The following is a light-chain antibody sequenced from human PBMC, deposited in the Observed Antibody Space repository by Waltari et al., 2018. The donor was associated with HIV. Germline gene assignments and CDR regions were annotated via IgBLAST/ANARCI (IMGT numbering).Light chain of an antibody. V-gene: IGKV3-15*01. Sequence: EIVLTQSPGTLSLSPGERATLSCRASLTVSTDYLAWYQHKPGQPPRLLIYAASTRATGIPARFSGSGSGTEFTLTISSLQSEDFAVYYCQQYSDWPPFTFGGGTKVEIK. CDR3: QQYSDWPPFT. CDR2: AAS. J-gene: IGKJ4*01. CDR1: LTVSTD.